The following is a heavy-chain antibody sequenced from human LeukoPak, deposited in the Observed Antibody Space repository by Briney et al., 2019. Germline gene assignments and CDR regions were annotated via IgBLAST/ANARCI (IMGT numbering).Heavy chain of an antibody. CDR2: IYSGGDT. Sequence: GGSLRLSCAASGFTVSSSYMSWVRQAPGRGLEWVAIIYSGGDTYYADSVKGRFTISRDNAKNTLYLQMNSLRAEDTAVYYCAREDCRNDVCYSFARDWGQGTLVTVSS. J-gene: IGHJ4*02. CDR1: GFTVSSSY. V-gene: IGHV3-66*01. D-gene: IGHD2-8*01. CDR3: AREDCRNDVCYSFARD.